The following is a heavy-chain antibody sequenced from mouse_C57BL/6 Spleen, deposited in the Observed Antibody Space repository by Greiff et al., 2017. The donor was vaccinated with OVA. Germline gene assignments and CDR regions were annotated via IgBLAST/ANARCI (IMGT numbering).Heavy chain of an antibody. Sequence: DVKLVESGGGLVQPGGSLKLSCAASGFTFSDYYMYWVRQTPEKRLEWVAYISNGGGSTYYPDTVKGRFTISRDNAKNTLYLQMSRLKSEDTAMYYCARSFITTVVADAMDYWGQGTSVTVSS. CDR3: ARSFITTVVADAMDY. CDR1: GFTFSDYY. CDR2: ISNGGGST. V-gene: IGHV5-12*01. D-gene: IGHD1-1*01. J-gene: IGHJ4*01.